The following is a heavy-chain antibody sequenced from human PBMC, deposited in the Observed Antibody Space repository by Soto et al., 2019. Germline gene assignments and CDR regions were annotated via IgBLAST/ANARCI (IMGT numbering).Heavy chain of an antibody. J-gene: IGHJ4*02. CDR2: ISSNGGST. D-gene: IGHD2-8*02. CDR3: STTGGY. Sequence: PGGSLRLSCXASGFTFSSNAMHWVRQAPGKGLEYVSAISSNGGSTYYADSVKDRFTISRDRAKNSLYLQMNSLTVEDTALYYCSTTGGYWGQGILVTVSS. V-gene: IGHV3-64*04. CDR1: GFTFSSNA.